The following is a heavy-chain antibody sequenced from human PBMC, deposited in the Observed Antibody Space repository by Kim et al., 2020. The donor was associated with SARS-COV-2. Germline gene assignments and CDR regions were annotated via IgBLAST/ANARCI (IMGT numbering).Heavy chain of an antibody. V-gene: IGHV4-59*13. D-gene: IGHD3-22*01. CDR1: GGSISSYY. Sequence: SETLSLTCTVSGGSISSYYWSWIRQPPGKGLEWIGFFYDSGNTNYNPSLKSRVTISVDTSKNQFSLNLTSVTAADTAVYYCATYSGTYYYNWGQGTLVTVPS. CDR2: FYDSGNT. CDR3: ATYSGTYYYN. J-gene: IGHJ4*02.